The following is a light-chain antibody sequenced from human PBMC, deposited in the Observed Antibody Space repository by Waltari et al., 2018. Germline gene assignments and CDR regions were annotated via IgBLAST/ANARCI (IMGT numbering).Light chain of an antibody. CDR2: EDS. J-gene: IGLJ2*01. CDR1: ALPKRY. Sequence: SYELTQPPSVSVSPGQTATITCSGDALPKRYAYWYQLKSGQAPVLVCYEDSKRPSGIPAGFSGFSSGTLVTLTISGAQVEDEADYFCYSTDSSVNQVVFGGGTKLTVL. V-gene: IGLV3-10*01. CDR3: YSTDSSVNQVV.